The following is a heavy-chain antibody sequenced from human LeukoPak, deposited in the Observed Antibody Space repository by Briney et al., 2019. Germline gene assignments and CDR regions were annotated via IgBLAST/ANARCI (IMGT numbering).Heavy chain of an antibody. CDR2: IYTSGST. CDR1: GGSISNYY. Sequence: PSETLSLTCTVSGGSISNYYWSWIRQPAGKGLEWIGRIYTSGSTNYDPSLKSRVTMSVDTSKNQFSLKLSSVTAADTAVYYCARDRGNFWSGYYRTWFDPWGQGTLVTVSS. V-gene: IGHV4-4*07. D-gene: IGHD3-3*01. CDR3: ARDRGNFWSGYYRTWFDP. J-gene: IGHJ5*02.